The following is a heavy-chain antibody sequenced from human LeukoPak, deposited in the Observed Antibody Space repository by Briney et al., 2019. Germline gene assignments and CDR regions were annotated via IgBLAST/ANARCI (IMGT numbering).Heavy chain of an antibody. V-gene: IGHV3-74*01. Sequence: GGSLRLSCAASGFTFSSFWMHWVRQAPGKGLVWVSLNYSDGSTTNYADSVKGRFTISRDNAKSTLYLQMNSLRAEDTAVYYCAREVRTTIFGVVNTYGMDVWGQGTTVTVSS. CDR3: AREVRTTIFGVVNTYGMDV. D-gene: IGHD3-3*01. CDR1: GFTFSSFW. J-gene: IGHJ6*02. CDR2: NYSDGSTT.